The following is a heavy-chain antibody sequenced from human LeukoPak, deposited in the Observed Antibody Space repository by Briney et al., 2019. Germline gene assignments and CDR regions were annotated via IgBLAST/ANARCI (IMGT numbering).Heavy chain of an antibody. J-gene: IGHJ4*02. CDR1: GFTFSSYS. V-gene: IGHV3-48*01. D-gene: IGHD1-26*01. Sequence: GGSLRLSCAASGFTFSSYSMNWVRQAPGKGLEWVSYISSSSSTIYYADSVKGRFTISRDNAKNSLYLQMNSLRAEDTAAYYCARDGDSGSYAKLFDYWGQGTLVTVSS. CDR2: ISSSSSTI. CDR3: ARDGDSGSYAKLFDY.